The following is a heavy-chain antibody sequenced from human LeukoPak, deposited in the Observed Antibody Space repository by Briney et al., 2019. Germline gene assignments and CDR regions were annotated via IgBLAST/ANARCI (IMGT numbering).Heavy chain of an antibody. Sequence: ASVKVSCKTSEYTFTDYYMHWVRQAPGQGLEWMGWINPNSGGTHYAQKFQGRVTMTRDTSISTAYMELNRLRSDDTAVYYCARELYYDSSGYRYYYYGMDVWGQGTTVTVSS. J-gene: IGHJ6*02. D-gene: IGHD3-22*01. CDR3: ARELYYDSSGYRYYYYGMDV. CDR2: INPNSGGT. V-gene: IGHV1-2*02. CDR1: EYTFTDYY.